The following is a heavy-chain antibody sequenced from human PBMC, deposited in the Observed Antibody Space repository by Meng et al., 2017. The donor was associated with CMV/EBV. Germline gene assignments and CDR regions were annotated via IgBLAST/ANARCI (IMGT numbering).Heavy chain of an antibody. V-gene: IGHV4-34*01. CDR3: ARGEGEHFDWLFGYYFDY. Sequence: GSLRLSCAVYGGSFSGYYWSWIRQPPGKGLEWIGEINHSGSTNYNPSLKSRVTISVDTFKNQFSLKLSSVTAADTAVYYCARGEGEHFDWLFGYYFDYWGQGTLVTVSS. D-gene: IGHD3-9*01. CDR2: INHSGST. J-gene: IGHJ4*02. CDR1: GGSFSGYY.